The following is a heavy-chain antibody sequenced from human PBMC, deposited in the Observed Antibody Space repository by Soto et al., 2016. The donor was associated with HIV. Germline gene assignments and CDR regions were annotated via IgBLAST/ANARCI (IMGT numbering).Heavy chain of an antibody. Sequence: QVQLQESGPGLVKPSETLSLTCTVSGGSISSYYWSWIRQPPGKGLEWIGYIYYSGSTNYNPSLKSRVTISVDTSKNQFSLKLTSVTAADTAVYYCARYGSGSLFWYWGQGALVTVSX. CDR2: IYYSGST. CDR3: ARYGSGSLFWY. J-gene: IGHJ4*02. D-gene: IGHD3-10*01. V-gene: IGHV4-59*01. CDR1: GGSISSYY.